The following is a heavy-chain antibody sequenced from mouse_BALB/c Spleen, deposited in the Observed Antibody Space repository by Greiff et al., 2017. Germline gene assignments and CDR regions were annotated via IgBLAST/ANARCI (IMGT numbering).Heavy chain of an antibody. D-gene: IGHD1-2*01. CDR2: ISSGGSYT. V-gene: IGHV5-6-4*01. CDR3: TTNYYGYRAMDY. CDR1: GFSFSSYT. J-gene: IGHJ4*01. Sequence: EVKLEESGGGLVKPGRSLKLSCAASGFSFSSYTMYWVRQTPGKRLEWVATISSGGSYTYYPDSVKGRFTISSDNAKNTLYLQMISLKSEDTAMYYCTTNYYGYRAMDYWGQGTSVTVSS.